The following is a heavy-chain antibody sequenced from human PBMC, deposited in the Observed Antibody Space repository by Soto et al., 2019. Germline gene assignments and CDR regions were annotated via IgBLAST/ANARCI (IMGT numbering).Heavy chain of an antibody. CDR1: GFTFSDHH. D-gene: IGHD6-13*01. J-gene: IGHJ6*02. CDR2: TRNKANSYTT. CDR3: ARDLVPKYSSSWYPAGHYYGMDV. V-gene: IGHV3-72*01. Sequence: PGGSLRLSCAASGFTFSDHHMDWVRQAPGKGLERVGRTRNKANSYTTEYAASVKGRFTISRDDSKNSLYLQMNSLRAEDTAVYYCARDLVPKYSSSWYPAGHYYGMDVWGQGTTVTVSS.